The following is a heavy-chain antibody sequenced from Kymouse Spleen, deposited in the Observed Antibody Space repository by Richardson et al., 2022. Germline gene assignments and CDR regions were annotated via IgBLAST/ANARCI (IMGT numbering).Heavy chain of an antibody. V-gene: IGHV3-66*03. CDR1: GFTVSSNY. J-gene: IGHJ3*02. CDR3: ARD**YQLRCF*Y. CDR2: IYSCGST. Sequence: EVQLVESGGGLIQPGGSLRLSCAASGFTVSSNYMSWVRQAPGKGLEWVSVIYSCGSTYYADSVKGRFTISRDNSKNTLYLQMNSLRAEDTAVYYCARD**YQLRCF*YLGPRDNGHRLF. D-gene: IGHD2-2*02.